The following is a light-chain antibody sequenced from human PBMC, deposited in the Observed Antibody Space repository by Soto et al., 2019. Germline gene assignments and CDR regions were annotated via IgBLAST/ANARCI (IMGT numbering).Light chain of an antibody. CDR1: SSDVGDYNY. V-gene: IGLV2-14*01. CDR3: SSYTSSSTEV. Sequence: QPVLTQPASVSGSPGQSITISCTGSSSDVGDYNYVSWYQQHPGKAPKLMIFDVSNRPSGVSNRFSGSKSANTASLTISGLQAEDEADYYCSSYTSSSTEVFGTGTKLTVL. J-gene: IGLJ1*01. CDR2: DVS.